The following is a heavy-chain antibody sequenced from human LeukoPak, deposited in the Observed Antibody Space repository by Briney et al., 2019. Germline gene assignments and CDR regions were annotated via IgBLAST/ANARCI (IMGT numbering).Heavy chain of an antibody. CDR3: QASTARFNFDF. CDR2: ISYTGTTT. D-gene: IGHD3-10*01. Sequence: ETLSLTCTVSGGSINNYYWRWIRQPPGKGLEWIGYISYTGTTTNYNPSLKSRVSISRDTSKSQISLNLTSVTASYTAVYFCQASTARFNFDFWGQGILVTVSS. CDR1: GGSINNYY. V-gene: IGHV4-59*01. J-gene: IGHJ4*02.